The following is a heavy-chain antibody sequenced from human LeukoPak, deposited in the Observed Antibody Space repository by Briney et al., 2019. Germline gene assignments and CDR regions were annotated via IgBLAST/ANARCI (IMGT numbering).Heavy chain of an antibody. D-gene: IGHD1-26*01. CDR3: AKVAVGATSNY. J-gene: IGHJ4*02. Sequence: PGRSLRLSCAASGFTFSSYGMHWVRQAPGKGLEWVAVISYDGSNKYYADSVKGRFTISRDNSKNTLYLQMNSLRAEDTAVYYCAKVAVGATSNYWGQGTLVTVSS. V-gene: IGHV3-30*18. CDR2: ISYDGSNK. CDR1: GFTFSSYG.